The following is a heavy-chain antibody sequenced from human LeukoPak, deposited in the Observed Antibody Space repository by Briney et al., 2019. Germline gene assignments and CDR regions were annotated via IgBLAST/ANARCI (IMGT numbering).Heavy chain of an antibody. CDR3: ARAGDIVATMTPDY. D-gene: IGHD5-12*01. CDR1: GGSISSYY. V-gene: IGHV4-59*01. J-gene: IGHJ4*02. CDR2: IYYSGST. Sequence: SETLSLTCTVSGGSISSYYWSWIRQPPGKGLEWIGYIYYSGSTNYNPSLKSRVTISVDTSKNQFSLKRRPVTASHTAVYYCARAGDIVATMTPDYWGQGTRVSVSS.